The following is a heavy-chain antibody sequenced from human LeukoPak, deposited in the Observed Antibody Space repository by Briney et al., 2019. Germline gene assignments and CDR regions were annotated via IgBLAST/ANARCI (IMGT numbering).Heavy chain of an antibody. D-gene: IGHD3-10*01. V-gene: IGHV3-23*01. Sequence: GGSLRLSCEASGFTFSSYAMSWVRQAPGKGLEWVSAISGSGGSRYYADSVKGRFTISRDNSKNTLYVQMNSLRAEDTAVYYCARDRGPAVLYFDYWGQGTLVTVSS. J-gene: IGHJ4*02. CDR2: ISGSGGSR. CDR3: ARDRGPAVLYFDY. CDR1: GFTFSSYA.